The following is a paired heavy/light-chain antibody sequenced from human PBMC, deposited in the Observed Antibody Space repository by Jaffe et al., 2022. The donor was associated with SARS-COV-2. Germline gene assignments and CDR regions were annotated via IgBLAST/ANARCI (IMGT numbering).Heavy chain of an antibody. D-gene: IGHD3-10*01. CDR1: GFSFGDYA. CDR3: ARVHYYGSGKFFSDY. Sequence: EVHLVESGEGLVQPGRSLRLSCTVTGFSFGDYAMSWFRLAPGKGLEWVGFIRSKPFGGTTEYAASVKGRFTISRDDSKSIAYLQMNSLKTEDTAVYYCARVHYYGSGKFFSDYWGQGTLVTVSS. CDR2: IRSKPFGGTT. V-gene: IGHV3-49*03. J-gene: IGHJ4*02.
Light chain of an antibody. CDR3: QQLYSYPLT. CDR1: QGISSY. CDR2: GAS. Sequence: DIQLTQSPSFLSASVGDRVTITCRTSQGISSYLAWYQQKPGKAPKVLIYGASTLQSGVPSRFSGSGSGTEFTLTISSLQPEDFATYYCQQLYSYPLTFGGGTKVEIK. V-gene: IGKV1-9*01. J-gene: IGKJ4*01.